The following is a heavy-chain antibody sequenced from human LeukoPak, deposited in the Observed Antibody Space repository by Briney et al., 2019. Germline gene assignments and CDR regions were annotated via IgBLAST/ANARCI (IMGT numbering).Heavy chain of an antibody. D-gene: IGHD6-19*01. V-gene: IGHV3-48*03. CDR3: ARVSSSGCFDY. Sequence: PGGSLRLSCAASGFTFSSYEMNWVRQAPGKGLEWVSYISSSGSTIYYADSVKGRFTISRGNAKNSLYLQMNSLRAEDTAVYYCARVSSSGCFDYWGQGTLVTVSS. CDR2: ISSSGSTI. CDR1: GFTFSSYE. J-gene: IGHJ4*02.